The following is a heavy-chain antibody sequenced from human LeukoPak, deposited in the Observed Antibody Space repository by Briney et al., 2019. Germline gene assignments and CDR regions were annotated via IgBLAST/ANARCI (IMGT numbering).Heavy chain of an antibody. D-gene: IGHD3-10*01. CDR1: GFTFSSYG. Sequence: GGSLRLSCAASGFTFSSYGMHWVRQAPGEGLEWVAVISYDGVNKYYADSVKGRFTISRDNSKNTLDLRMNSLRTEDTAVYYCARGTGVRGVKSHFDYWGQGRLVTVSS. J-gene: IGHJ4*02. V-gene: IGHV3-30*19. CDR2: ISYDGVNK. CDR3: ARGTGVRGVKSHFDY.